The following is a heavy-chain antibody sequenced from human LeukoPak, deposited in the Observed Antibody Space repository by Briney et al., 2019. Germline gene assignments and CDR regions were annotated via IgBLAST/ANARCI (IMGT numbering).Heavy chain of an antibody. J-gene: IGHJ3*02. V-gene: IGHV1-2*02. CDR2: INPNSGGT. CDR1: GYTFTGYY. Sequence: GASVKVSCKASGYTFTGYYMHWVRQAPGQGLEWMGWINPNSGGTNYAQKFQGRVTMTRDTSISTAYIELSRLRSDDTAVYYCASPYCSSTSCYSQAAFDIWGQGTMVTVSS. CDR3: ASPYCSSTSCYSQAAFDI. D-gene: IGHD2-2*02.